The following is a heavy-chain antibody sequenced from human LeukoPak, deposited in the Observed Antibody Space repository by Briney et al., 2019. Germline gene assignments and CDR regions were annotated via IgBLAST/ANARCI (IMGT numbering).Heavy chain of an antibody. V-gene: IGHV4-59*11. CDR2: IYYSGST. CDR1: GGSISSHY. Sequence: SETLSLTCTVSGGSISSHYCSWIRQPPGKGLEWIGYIYYSGSTNYNPSLKSRVTISVDTSKNQFSLKLSSVTAADTAVYYCARLHSSSWWQPKWGSNYFDHWGQGTLVTVSS. J-gene: IGHJ4*02. D-gene: IGHD6-13*01. CDR3: ARLHSSSWWQPKWGSNYFDH.